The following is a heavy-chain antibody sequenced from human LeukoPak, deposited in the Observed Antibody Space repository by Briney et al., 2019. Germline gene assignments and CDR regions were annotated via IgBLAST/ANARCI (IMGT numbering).Heavy chain of an antibody. D-gene: IGHD3-3*01. CDR1: GFSFSDYD. J-gene: IGHJ4*02. CDR2: IRYDGRIK. Sequence: GASLRLSCAVSGFSFSDYDMYWVSQDPGKGLEWVAFIRYDGRIKYYSDSVRGRFTISRDNPNTMLFLQMKSLRPEDTAVYYCTKLASASADYWGQGTLVIVSS. CDR3: TKLASASADY. V-gene: IGHV3-30*02.